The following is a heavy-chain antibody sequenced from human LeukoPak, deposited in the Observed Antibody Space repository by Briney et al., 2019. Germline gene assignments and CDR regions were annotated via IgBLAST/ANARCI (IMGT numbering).Heavy chain of an antibody. D-gene: IGHD2-2*01. CDR3: ASPYCSSTSCYSYYYYMDV. V-gene: IGHV1-69*13. J-gene: IGHJ6*03. Sequence: SVKVSCKASGGTLSSYAISWVRQAPGQGLEWMGGIIPIFGTANYAQKFQGRVTITADESTSTAYMELSSLRSEDTAVYYCASPYCSSTSCYSYYYYMDVWGKGTTVTVSS. CDR2: IIPIFGTA. CDR1: GGTLSSYA.